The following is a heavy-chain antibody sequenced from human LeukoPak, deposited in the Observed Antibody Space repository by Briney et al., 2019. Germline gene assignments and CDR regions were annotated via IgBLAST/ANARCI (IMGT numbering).Heavy chain of an antibody. D-gene: IGHD6-6*01. CDR1: GFTFSSYG. J-gene: IGHJ4*02. V-gene: IGHV3-33*01. CDR3: ARDESIAAYVY. Sequence: TGGSLRLSCASSGFTFSSYGMHWVRQAPGKGLEWVAVIWYDGSNKYYADSVKGRFTISRDNSKNTLYLQMNSLGAEDTAVYYCARDESIAAYVYWGQGTLVTVSS. CDR2: IWYDGSNK.